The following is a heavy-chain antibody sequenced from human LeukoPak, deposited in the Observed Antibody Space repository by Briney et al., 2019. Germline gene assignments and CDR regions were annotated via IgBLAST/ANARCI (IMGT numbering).Heavy chain of an antibody. Sequence: GGSLRLSCAASGFTFSRYWMTWVRQAPGKGLEWVANIKYDGSEQHYVDSVKGRFSISRDNAKNSPYLQMNSLRAEDTAVYYCARDWSSDWFDAFDIWGQGTMVTVSS. D-gene: IGHD3-9*01. J-gene: IGHJ3*02. V-gene: IGHV3-7*04. CDR2: IKYDGSEQ. CDR3: ARDWSSDWFDAFDI. CDR1: GFTFSRYW.